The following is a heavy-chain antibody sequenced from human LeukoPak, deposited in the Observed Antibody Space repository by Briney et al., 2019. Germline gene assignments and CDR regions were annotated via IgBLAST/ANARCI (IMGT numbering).Heavy chain of an antibody. V-gene: IGHV1-18*01. CDR3: ARAYPEDDFWSGYCLDY. D-gene: IGHD3-3*01. CDR2: ISAYNGKT. CDR1: AYTFTIYG. J-gene: IGHJ4*02. Sequence: ASVTVSFTASAYTFTIYGISLVRQAPGQGLEWMGWISAYNGKTNYAHKLQGRVTMTTDTSTSTAYMELRSLRSDDTAVYYCARAYPEDDFWSGYCLDYWGQGTLVTVSS.